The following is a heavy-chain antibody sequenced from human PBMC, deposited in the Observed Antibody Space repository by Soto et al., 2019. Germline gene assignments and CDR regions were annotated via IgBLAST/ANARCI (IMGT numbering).Heavy chain of an antibody. D-gene: IGHD6-6*01. CDR2: ISTSGGNR. CDR1: GFTYTNYA. Sequence: EARLLESGGGLVQPGGSLRLSCAASGFTYTNYAMTWVRQTPGKGLEWVSTISTSGGNRYYADSVKGRFTISRDNSENTVYLQMNSLRVDDTALYYCAKERAARGIDYWGPGTLVTVSS. V-gene: IGHV3-23*01. CDR3: AKERAARGIDY. J-gene: IGHJ4*02.